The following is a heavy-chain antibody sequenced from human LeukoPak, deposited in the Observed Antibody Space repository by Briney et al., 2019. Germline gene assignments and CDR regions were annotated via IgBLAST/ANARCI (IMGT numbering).Heavy chain of an antibody. J-gene: IGHJ6*03. CDR3: AGEEGSSTSYYYYYMDV. Sequence: SETLSLTCTVSGGSMRSYFWNWIRQPAGKGLEWIGRIYNSGSTKYNPSLKSRVTMSVDTSKNQFSLKLSSVTAADTAVYYCAGEEGSSTSYYYYYMDVWGKGTTVTVSS. V-gene: IGHV4-4*07. CDR1: GGSMRSYF. D-gene: IGHD2-2*01. CDR2: IYNSGST.